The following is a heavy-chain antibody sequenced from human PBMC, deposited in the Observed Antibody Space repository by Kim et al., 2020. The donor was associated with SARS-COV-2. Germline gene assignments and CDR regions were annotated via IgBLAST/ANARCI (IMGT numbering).Heavy chain of an antibody. D-gene: IGHD5-12*01. J-gene: IGHJ4*02. CDR1: GGSISSSSYY. CDR3: ARQTPGGYNYAGDDY. V-gene: IGHV4-39*01. Sequence: SETLSLTCTVSGGSISSSSYYWGWIRQPPGKGLEWIGSIYYSGSTYYNPSLKSRVTISVDTSKNQFSLKLSSVTAADTAVYYCARQTPGGYNYAGDDYWGQGTLVTVSS. CDR2: IYYSGST.